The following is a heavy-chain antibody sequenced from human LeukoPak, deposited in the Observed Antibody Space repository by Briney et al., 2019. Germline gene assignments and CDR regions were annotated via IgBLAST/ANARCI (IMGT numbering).Heavy chain of an antibody. Sequence: GSLRLFCAASGFTFSVYGMQWVRQAPGKGLEWVAIISYDGSNAYYGDSVKGRFTISRDNSKNTVYLQMNRLRAEDTAVYYCAKALLPIVVVPAAMADWGQGTLVTVSS. CDR2: ISYDGSNA. J-gene: IGHJ4*02. V-gene: IGHV3-30*18. D-gene: IGHD2-2*01. CDR1: GFTFSVYG. CDR3: AKALLPIVVVPAAMAD.